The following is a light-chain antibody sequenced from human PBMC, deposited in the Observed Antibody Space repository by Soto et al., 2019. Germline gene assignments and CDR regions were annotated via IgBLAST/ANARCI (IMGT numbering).Light chain of an antibody. Sequence: DVVMTQSPLSLPVTLGQSASISCRSRQSLVFSDGDTYLSWFQQRPGQSPRRLIYKVSNRDSGVPDRFSGSGSGTDFTLKISRMEAEDVGVYYCMQGTHWPPTFGQGTKLEIK. J-gene: IGKJ2*01. CDR3: MQGTHWPPT. CDR1: QSLVFSDGDTY. CDR2: KVS. V-gene: IGKV2-30*01.